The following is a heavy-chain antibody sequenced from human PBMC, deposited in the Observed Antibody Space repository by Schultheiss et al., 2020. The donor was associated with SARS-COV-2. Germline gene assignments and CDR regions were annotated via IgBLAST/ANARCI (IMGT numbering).Heavy chain of an antibody. CDR2: INSDGSST. CDR3: ARALPTAMAPTDY. CDR1: GFTVSSNY. Sequence: GESLKISCAASGFTVSSNYMTWVRQAPGKGLVWVSRINSDGSSTTYADSVRGRFTISRDNAKNTVYLQMNSLRVEDTAVYYCARALPTAMAPTDYWGQGTLVTVSS. D-gene: IGHD5-18*01. V-gene: IGHV3-74*01. J-gene: IGHJ4*02.